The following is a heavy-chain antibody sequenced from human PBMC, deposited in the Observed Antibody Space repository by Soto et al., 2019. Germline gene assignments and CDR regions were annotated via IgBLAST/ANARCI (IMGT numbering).Heavy chain of an antibody. J-gene: IGHJ4*02. Sequence: QVQLVQSGAEVKKPGSSVKVSCKASGDTVSMYTITWMRQAPGQGLEWMGRIVPVLCIPNYAQKFQGRLTITADTSTNTAYMELSSLRSEDTAIYYCARAMTTVVICPSLWGQGPRVTVSS. D-gene: IGHD4-17*01. CDR2: IVPVLCIP. CDR1: GDTVSMYT. V-gene: IGHV1-69*02. CDR3: ARAMTTVVICPSL.